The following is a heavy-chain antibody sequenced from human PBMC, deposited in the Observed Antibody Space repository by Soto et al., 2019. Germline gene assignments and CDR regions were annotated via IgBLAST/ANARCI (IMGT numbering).Heavy chain of an antibody. CDR1: GFTFSSYG. CDR3: ARNMAVAGDTYYSYCMDV. CDR2: ISYDGSNK. J-gene: IGHJ6*02. Sequence: GGSLRLSCAASGFTFSSYGMHWVRQAPGKGLEWVAVISYDGSNKYYADSVKGRFTISRDNSKNTLYLQMNSLRAEDTAVYYCARNMAVAGDTYYSYCMDVWGQGTTVTVSS. D-gene: IGHD6-19*01. V-gene: IGHV3-30*03.